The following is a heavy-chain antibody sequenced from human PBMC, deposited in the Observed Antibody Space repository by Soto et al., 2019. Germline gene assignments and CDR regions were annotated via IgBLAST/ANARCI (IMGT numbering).Heavy chain of an antibody. CDR2: ISGSGGST. CDR3: AKKYCSSTSCYAFDY. V-gene: IGHV3-23*01. CDR1: GFTFSSYA. D-gene: IGHD2-2*01. J-gene: IGHJ4*02. Sequence: GSLRLSCAASGFTFSSYAMSWVRQAPGKGLEWVSAISGSGGSTYYADSVKGRFTISRDNSKNTLYLQMNSLRAEDTAVYYCAKKYCSSTSCYAFDYWGQGTLVTVSS.